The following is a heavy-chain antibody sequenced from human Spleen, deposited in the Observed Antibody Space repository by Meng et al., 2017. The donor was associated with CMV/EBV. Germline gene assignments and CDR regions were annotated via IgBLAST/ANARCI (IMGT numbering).Heavy chain of an antibody. V-gene: IGHV3-7*01. J-gene: IGHJ6*02. D-gene: IGHD3-10*01. Sequence: GESLKISCAASGFTFSSYWMSWVRQAPGKGLEWVANIKQDGSEKYYVDSVKGRFTISRDNSKKTLYLQMNSLRTEDTAVYYCAKALYGWGSYYKGAVFYYQGMDVWGQGTTVTVSS. CDR2: IKQDGSEK. CDR3: AKALYGWGSYYKGAVFYYQGMDV. CDR1: GFTFSSYW.